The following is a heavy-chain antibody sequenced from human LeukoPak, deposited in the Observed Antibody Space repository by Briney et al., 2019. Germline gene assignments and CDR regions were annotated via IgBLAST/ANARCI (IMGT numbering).Heavy chain of an antibody. CDR1: GFTFSDYY. D-gene: IGHD3-10*01. CDR3: ARDHWQFTMVRGAAVWYFDY. J-gene: IGHJ4*02. V-gene: IGHV3-11*04. Sequence: GGSLRLSCAASGFTFSDYYMSWIRQAPGKGLEWVSYISSSGSTIYYADSVKGRFTISRDNSKNTLYLQMNSLRAEDTAVYYCARDHWQFTMVRGAAVWYFDYWGQGTLVTVSS. CDR2: ISSSGSTI.